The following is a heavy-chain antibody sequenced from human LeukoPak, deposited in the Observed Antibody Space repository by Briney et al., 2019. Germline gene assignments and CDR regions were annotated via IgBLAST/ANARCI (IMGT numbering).Heavy chain of an antibody. V-gene: IGHV1-2*02. Sequence: ASVKVSCKASGYTFTGYYMHWVRQAPGQGLEWMGWINPNSGGTNYAQKFQGRVTMTRDTSISTAYMELSRLRSDDTAVYYCARSVGATDYLDYWGQGTLVTVSS. D-gene: IGHD1-26*01. J-gene: IGHJ4*02. CDR2: INPNSGGT. CDR3: ARSVGATDYLDY. CDR1: GYTFTGYY.